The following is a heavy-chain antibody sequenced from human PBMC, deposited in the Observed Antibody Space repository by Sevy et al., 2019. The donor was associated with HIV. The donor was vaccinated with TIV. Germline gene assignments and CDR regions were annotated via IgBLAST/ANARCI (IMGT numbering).Heavy chain of an antibody. V-gene: IGHV3-13*01. CDR1: GFTFSRYD. CDR2: IGTAGDT. CDR3: ARGTRYSGSYYLGDDAFDI. Sequence: GGSLRLSCAASGFTFSRYDMHWVRQATGKGLEWVSSIGTAGDTYYPGSVKGRFTISRENAKKSLYLQMNSLRAGDTVLYYCARGTRYSGSYYLGDDAFDIWGQGTMVTVSS. D-gene: IGHD1-26*01. J-gene: IGHJ3*02.